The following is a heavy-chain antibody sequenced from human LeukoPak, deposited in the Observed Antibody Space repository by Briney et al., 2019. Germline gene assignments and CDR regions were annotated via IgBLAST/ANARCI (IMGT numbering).Heavy chain of an antibody. D-gene: IGHD3-3*01. CDR1: GGSFSSYH. CDR3: AGSWSGYYN. Sequence: SETLSLTCAIYGGSFSSYHWNWIRQSPGKGLEWIGELNQSRGTNYSPSLKSRVTISVDRSKNQFSLKLSSVTAADTAVYYCAGSWSGYYNWGQGTLVTVSS. CDR2: LNQSRGT. J-gene: IGHJ4*02. V-gene: IGHV4-34*01.